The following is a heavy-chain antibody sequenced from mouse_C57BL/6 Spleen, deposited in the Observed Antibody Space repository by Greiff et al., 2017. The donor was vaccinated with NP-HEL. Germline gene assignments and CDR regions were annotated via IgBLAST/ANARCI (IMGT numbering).Heavy chain of an antibody. V-gene: IGHV5-6*02. J-gene: IGHJ1*03. CDR1: GFTFSSYG. Sequence: EVMLVESGGDLVKPGGSLKLSCAASGFTFSSYGMSWVRQTPDKRLEWVATISSGGSYTYYPDSVKGRFTISRDNAKNTLYLQMSSLESEDTAMYYCARPPYYGNYDYWYFDVWGTGTTVTVSS. CDR3: ARPPYYGNYDYWYFDV. CDR2: ISSGGSYT. D-gene: IGHD2-10*01.